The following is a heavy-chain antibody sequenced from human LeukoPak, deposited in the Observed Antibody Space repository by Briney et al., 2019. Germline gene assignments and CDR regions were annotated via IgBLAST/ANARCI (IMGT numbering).Heavy chain of an antibody. CDR1: GFTFSGYA. V-gene: IGHV3-23*01. J-gene: IGHJ5*02. D-gene: IGHD4-23*01. Sequence: GGSLRLSCAASGFTFSGYAMIWIRQAPGKGLEWVSTISNSGGSTYYADSVKGRFTISRDNSKNTLYLQMNNLRAEDTAVYYCAKDLGYGGGGFDPWGQGTLVTVSS. CDR2: ISNSGGST. CDR3: AKDLGYGGGGFDP.